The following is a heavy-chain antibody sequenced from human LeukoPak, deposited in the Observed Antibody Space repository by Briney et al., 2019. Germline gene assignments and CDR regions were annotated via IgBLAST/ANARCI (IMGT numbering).Heavy chain of an antibody. J-gene: IGHJ3*02. D-gene: IGHD3-3*01. CDR2: ISWNSGSI. CDR3: AKDKAAYYDFWSGPQNFDI. Sequence: QPGRSLRLSCAASGFTFDDYAMHWVRQAPGKGLEWVSGISWNSGSIGYADSVKGRFTISRDNAKNSLYLQMNSLRAEDMALYYCAKDKAAYYDFWSGPQNFDIWGQGTMATVSS. V-gene: IGHV3-9*03. CDR1: GFTFDDYA.